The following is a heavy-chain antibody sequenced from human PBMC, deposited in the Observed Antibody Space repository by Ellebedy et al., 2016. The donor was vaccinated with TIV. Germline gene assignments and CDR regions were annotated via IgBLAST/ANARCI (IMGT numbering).Heavy chain of an antibody. CDR3: AKDQQWFGEWTDWFDP. CDR2: IYSGGST. CDR1: GFTVSSNY. J-gene: IGHJ5*02. D-gene: IGHD3-10*01. V-gene: IGHV3-66*01. Sequence: GESLKISCAASGFTVSSNYMSWVRQAPGKGLEWVSVIYSGGSTYYAASVKGRLTISRDNSKNTLYLQMNSLRAEDTAVYYCAKDQQWFGEWTDWFDPWGQGSQVTVSS.